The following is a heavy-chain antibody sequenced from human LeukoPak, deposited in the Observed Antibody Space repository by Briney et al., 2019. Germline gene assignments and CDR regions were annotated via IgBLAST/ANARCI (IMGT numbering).Heavy chain of an antibody. Sequence: GGSLRLSCAASGFTFSSYWMSWVRQAPGEGLEWVANIKQDGSEKYYVDSVKGRFTISRDNAKNSLYLQMNSLRAEDMALYYCAKGFRAYSSGWGNAFDIWGQGTMVTVSS. V-gene: IGHV3-7*03. J-gene: IGHJ3*02. CDR3: AKGFRAYSSGWGNAFDI. CDR2: IKQDGSEK. CDR1: GFTFSSYW. D-gene: IGHD6-19*01.